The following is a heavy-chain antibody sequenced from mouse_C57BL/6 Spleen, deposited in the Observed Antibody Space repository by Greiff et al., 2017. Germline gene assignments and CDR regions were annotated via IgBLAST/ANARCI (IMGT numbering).Heavy chain of an antibody. J-gene: IGHJ3*01. CDR3: ARDDFHFAY. D-gene: IGHD2-13*01. V-gene: IGHV5-4*01. CDR1: GFTFSSYA. CDR2: ISDGGSYT. Sequence: EVMLVESGGGLVKPGGSLKLSCAASGFTFSSYAMSWVRQTPEKRLEWVATISDGGSYTYYPDNVKGRFTISRDNAKNNLYLQMSHLKSEDTAMYYCARDDFHFAYWGQGTLVTVSA.